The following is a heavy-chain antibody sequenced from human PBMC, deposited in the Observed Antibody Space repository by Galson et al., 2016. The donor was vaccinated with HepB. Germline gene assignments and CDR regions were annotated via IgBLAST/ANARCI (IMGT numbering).Heavy chain of an antibody. CDR2: ISYSGNT. CDR3: ARLGPSGSAVRFVRVGH. Sequence: SETLSLTCTVSGDSIVSRGYYWGWIRQSPGKGLEWIGTISYSGNTYYNPSLKSRVTMSLDTSKNQLSLKMTSVTAADTAVYYCARLGPSGSAVRFVRVGHWGQGTLVTVSS. CDR1: GDSIVSRGYY. V-gene: IGHV4-39*01. J-gene: IGHJ4*02. D-gene: IGHD1-26*01.